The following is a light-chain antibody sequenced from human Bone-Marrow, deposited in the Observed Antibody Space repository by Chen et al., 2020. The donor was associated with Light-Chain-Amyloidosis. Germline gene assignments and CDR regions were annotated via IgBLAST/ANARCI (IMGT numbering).Light chain of an antibody. J-gene: IGLJ3*02. V-gene: IGLV2-14*01. CDR3: SSYTTSTTWV. CDR1: SSDIGGYNF. Sequence: HSALTQPASVSGSPGHSIAISCTGASSDIGGYNFVSWYQHHSVKAPKLILYEVSNRPSGVSSRFSGSKSGDTASLTISGLQPEDEADYYCSSYTTSTTWVFGGGTKLTVL. CDR2: EVS.